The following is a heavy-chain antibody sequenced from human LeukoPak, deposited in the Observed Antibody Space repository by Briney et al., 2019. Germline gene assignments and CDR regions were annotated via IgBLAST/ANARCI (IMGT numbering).Heavy chain of an antibody. CDR3: ARDKNYRFDY. D-gene: IGHD3-16*02. V-gene: IGHV1-18*01. CDR2: ISANSGKT. J-gene: IGHJ4*02. Sequence: ASVKVSCKASGYTFTDNGISWVRQAPGEGLGGMGWISANSGKTNYAQRFQGRVTKTRETSSSTVYMELRSLRSDDTAVYFCARDKNYRFDYWGQGTPVSVTS. CDR1: GYTFTDNG.